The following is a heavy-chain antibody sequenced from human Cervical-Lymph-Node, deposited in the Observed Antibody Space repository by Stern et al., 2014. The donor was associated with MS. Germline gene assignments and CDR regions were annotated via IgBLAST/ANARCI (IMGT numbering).Heavy chain of an antibody. D-gene: IGHD3-22*01. CDR3: ARSTYYYDSSGYYSGYFQH. CDR2: IYYSGST. CDR1: GGSISSYY. Sequence: QVQLQESGPGLVKPSETLSLTCTVSGGSISSYYWSWIRQPPGKGLEWIGYIYYSGSTNYNPSLKSRVTISVDTSKNQFSLKLSSVTAADTAVYYCARSTYYYDSSGYYSGYFQHWGQGTLVTVSS. J-gene: IGHJ1*01. V-gene: IGHV4-59*01.